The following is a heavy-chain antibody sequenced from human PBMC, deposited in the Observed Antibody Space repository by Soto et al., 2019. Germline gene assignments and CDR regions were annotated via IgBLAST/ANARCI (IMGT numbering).Heavy chain of an antibody. CDR2: IIPIFGTA. CDR1: GGTFSSYA. V-gene: IGHV1-69*05. J-gene: IGHJ6*02. CDR3: ARDSDTAMANYYYYGMDV. D-gene: IGHD5-18*01. Sequence: SVKVSCKASGGTFSSYAISWVRQAPGQGLEWMGGIIPIFGTANYAQKFQGRVTMTTDTSTSTAYMELRSLRSDDTAVYYCARDSDTAMANYYYYGMDVWGQGTTVTVSS.